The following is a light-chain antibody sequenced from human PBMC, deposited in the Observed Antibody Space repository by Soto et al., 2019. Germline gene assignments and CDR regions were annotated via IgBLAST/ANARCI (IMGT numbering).Light chain of an antibody. CDR2: SNN. CDR3: AAWDDSLNAVV. Sequence: QSVLTQPPSASGTPGQRVTISCSGSSSNIGSNTVNWYQQLPGTAPKLLIYSNNQRPSGVPGRFSGSKSGTSASLAISGLPSEDEADYYCAAWDDSLNAVVFGGGTKLTVL. CDR1: SSNIGSNT. V-gene: IGLV1-44*01. J-gene: IGLJ2*01.